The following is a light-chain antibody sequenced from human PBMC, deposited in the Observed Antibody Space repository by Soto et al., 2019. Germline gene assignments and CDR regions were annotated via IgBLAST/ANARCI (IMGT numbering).Light chain of an antibody. CDR2: GAS. V-gene: IGKV3-15*01. Sequence: MTQSPSSLSASVGDRVTITCRASQSVSTNVAWYQQKPGQAPRLLIYGASTRATGIPPRFSGSGYATEFTLTISSLQTEDFAVYYCQQYNYRPPYTFGQGTKLEMK. CDR1: QSVSTN. CDR3: QQYNYRPPYT. J-gene: IGKJ2*01.